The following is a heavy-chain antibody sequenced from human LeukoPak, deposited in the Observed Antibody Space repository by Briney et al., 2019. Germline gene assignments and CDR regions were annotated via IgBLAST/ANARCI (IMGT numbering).Heavy chain of an antibody. Sequence: ASVKVSCKASGYTFTSYGISWVRQAPGQGLEWMGWISAYNGNTNYAQKLQGRVTMTTDTSTSTAYMELSSLRSEDTAVYYCARDPASPYCSSTSCYTGDWGQGTLVTVSS. CDR3: ARDPASPYCSSTSCYTGD. V-gene: IGHV1-18*01. CDR1: GYTFTSYG. J-gene: IGHJ4*02. D-gene: IGHD2-2*02. CDR2: ISAYNGNT.